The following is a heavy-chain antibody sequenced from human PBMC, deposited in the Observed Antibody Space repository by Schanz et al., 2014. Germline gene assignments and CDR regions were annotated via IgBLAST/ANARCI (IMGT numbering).Heavy chain of an antibody. Sequence: QGQLVQSGPEVKEPGASVKVSCEASRYTFNTYGLNWVRQAPGQGLEWMGMINPSGGSTTYAQKFQGRVTMTRDTLASTAYMEVSSLRSEDTAVYYCARSGSSNWYFFDYWGQGTLGTVSS. CDR3: ARSGSSNWYFFDY. V-gene: IGHV1-46*02. D-gene: IGHD6-13*01. CDR1: RYTFNTYG. CDR2: INPSGGST. J-gene: IGHJ4*02.